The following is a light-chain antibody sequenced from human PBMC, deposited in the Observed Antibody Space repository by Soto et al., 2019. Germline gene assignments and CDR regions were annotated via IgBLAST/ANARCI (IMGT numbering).Light chain of an antibody. Sequence: QSVLTQPASVSGSPGQSITISCTGTSSDVGGYNYVSWYQQHPGKAPKLMIYDVSNRPSGVSNRFSGSKSGNTASLTISGLQAEDEADYYCRSYTSSRPVVFGGGTKVTVL. CDR3: RSYTSSRPVV. V-gene: IGLV2-14*01. CDR1: SSDVGGYNY. CDR2: DVS. J-gene: IGLJ2*01.